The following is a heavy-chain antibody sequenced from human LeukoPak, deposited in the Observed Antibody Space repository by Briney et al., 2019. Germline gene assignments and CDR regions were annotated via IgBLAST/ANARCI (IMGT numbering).Heavy chain of an antibody. D-gene: IGHD6-19*01. J-gene: IGHJ4*02. CDR2: ISADGGST. CDR1: GLNFDDSA. Sequence: GGSLRLSCVASGLNFDDSAMHWVRQAPGRGLEWVSLISADGGSTFSADSVKGRFSISRDNAKNSLYLQMNSLRAEDTAVYYCARDLSSSGWYGVYFDYWGQGTLVTVSS. CDR3: ARDLSSSGWYGVYFDY. V-gene: IGHV3-43*02.